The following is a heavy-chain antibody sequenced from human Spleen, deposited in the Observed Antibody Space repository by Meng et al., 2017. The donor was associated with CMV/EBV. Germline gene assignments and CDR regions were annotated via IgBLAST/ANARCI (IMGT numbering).Heavy chain of an antibody. CDR2: IYSSGST. CDR3: ARGGRNSGSYAVAY. Sequence: GGSLRLSCAVSGFTVSSKYMSWVRQAPGKGLEWVSVIYSSGSTYYADSVKGRFTISRDNSKNTLYLQMNSLRAEDTAVYYCARGGRNSGSYAVAYWGQRTLVTVSS. V-gene: IGHV3-66*02. CDR1: GFTVSSKY. J-gene: IGHJ4*02. D-gene: IGHD1-26*01.